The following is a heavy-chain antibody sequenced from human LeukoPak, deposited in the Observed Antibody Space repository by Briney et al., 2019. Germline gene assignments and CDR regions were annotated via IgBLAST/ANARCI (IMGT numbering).Heavy chain of an antibody. D-gene: IGHD3-22*01. Sequence: GGSLRLSCAASGFTFSSYAMSWVRQAPGKGLEWVSAISGSGGSTYYADSVKGRFTISRDNSKNTLYLQMNSLRAEDTAVYYCAKDSRGFPPLNWYFDLWGRGTLVTVSS. J-gene: IGHJ2*01. CDR2: ISGSGGST. CDR3: AKDSRGFPPLNWYFDL. CDR1: GFTFSSYA. V-gene: IGHV3-23*01.